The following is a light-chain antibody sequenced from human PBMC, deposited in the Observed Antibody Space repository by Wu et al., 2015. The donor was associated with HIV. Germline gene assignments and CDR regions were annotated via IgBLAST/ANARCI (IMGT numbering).Light chain of an antibody. CDR1: QSINTY. V-gene: IGKV3-11*01. CDR2: DAT. Sequence: EIVLTQSPATLSLSPGERATLSCTASQSINTYLAWYQQKSGQSPRLLIYDATNRATGIPARFSGSGSGTNFTLTISSLESEDFAVYYCQQRSNWPLFGGGPGSTSN. J-gene: IGKJ4*01. CDR3: QQRSNWPL.